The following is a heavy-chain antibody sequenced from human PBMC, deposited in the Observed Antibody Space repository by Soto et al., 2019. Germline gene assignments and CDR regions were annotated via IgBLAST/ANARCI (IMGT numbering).Heavy chain of an antibody. V-gene: IGHV1-18*01. CDR3: ATRSPPFDY. CDR2: ITTDKGKT. CDR1: GYTFTNYG. J-gene: IGHJ4*02. Sequence: QVQLVQSGPEVKKPGASVKVSCKTSGYTFTNYGISWVRQAPGQGLEWMGWITTDKGKTTYAQKFQGRVTMTTDPSTSTAYMELRSLRSDDTAMYYCATRSPPFDYWGQGTLVTVSS.